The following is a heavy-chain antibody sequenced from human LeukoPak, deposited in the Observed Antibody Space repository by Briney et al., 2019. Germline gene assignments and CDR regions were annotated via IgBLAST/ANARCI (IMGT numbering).Heavy chain of an antibody. J-gene: IGHJ6*03. V-gene: IGHV1-69*05. CDR2: IIPIFGTA. CDR3: ARDHLVAGSYYYYYYMDV. Sequence: SVKVSCKASGGTFSSYAISWVRQAPGQGLEWMGGIIPIFGTANYAQKFQGRVTITTDESTSTAYMELSSLRSEDTAVYYCARDHLVAGSYYYYYYMDVWGKGTTVTVSS. CDR1: GGTFSSYA. D-gene: IGHD6-19*01.